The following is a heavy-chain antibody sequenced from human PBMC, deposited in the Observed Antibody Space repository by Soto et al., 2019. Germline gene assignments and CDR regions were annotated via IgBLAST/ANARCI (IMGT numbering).Heavy chain of an antibody. D-gene: IGHD2-2*01. CDR1: GFTFSLYW. V-gene: IGHV3-7*02. CDR3: ARWGKDVGVAPVHSFDN. Sequence: GGSLRLSCAGSGFTFSLYWMTWVRQAPGKGLEWVGNIKQDGSDKYYVDSVKGRFTISRDNAKNSLFLQMNSLRAEDTAVYYCARWGKDVGVAPVHSFDNWGQGTMVTVSS. CDR2: IKQDGSDK. J-gene: IGHJ4*01.